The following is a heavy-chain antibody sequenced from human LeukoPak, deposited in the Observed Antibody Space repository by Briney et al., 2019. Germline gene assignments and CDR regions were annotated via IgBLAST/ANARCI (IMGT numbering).Heavy chain of an antibody. D-gene: IGHD4-17*01. CDR2: INPNSGGT. CDR3: ARTGRGYDYGDYAS. CDR1: GYTFTGYY. V-gene: IGHV1-2*02. Sequence: ASVKVSCKASGYTFTGYYMHWVRQAPGQGLEWMGWINPNSGGTNHAQKFQGRVTMTRDTSISTAYMELSRLRSDDTAVYYCARTGRGYDYGDYASWGQGTLVTVSS. J-gene: IGHJ4*02.